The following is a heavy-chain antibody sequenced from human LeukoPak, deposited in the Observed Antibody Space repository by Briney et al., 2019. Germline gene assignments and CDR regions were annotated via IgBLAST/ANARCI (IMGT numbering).Heavy chain of an antibody. CDR1: GYSFPSYW. CDR2: INPGDSDT. Sequence: GESLKISCKGSGYSFPSYWIAWVRQMPGKGLEWMGIINPGDSDTRYSPSFQGQVTISADKSISTAYLQWSSLKASDTAMYFCARRGVSYWYYDLWGRGTLVTVSS. V-gene: IGHV5-51*01. J-gene: IGHJ2*01. D-gene: IGHD2-21*01. CDR3: ARRGVSYWYYDL.